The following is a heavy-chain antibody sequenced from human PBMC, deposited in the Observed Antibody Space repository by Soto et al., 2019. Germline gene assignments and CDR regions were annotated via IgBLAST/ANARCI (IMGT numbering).Heavy chain of an antibody. Sequence: EVQLLESGGGLVQPGGSLRLSCAASGFTFSSYAMSWVRQAPGKGLEWVSAISGGGGSTYYVDSVKGRFTISRDNSKNTLFLQMNSLGAEDTAVYYCAKTSRGWYNFAYWGQGTLVTVSS. D-gene: IGHD6-19*01. CDR3: AKTSRGWYNFAY. V-gene: IGHV3-23*01. CDR2: ISGGGGST. J-gene: IGHJ4*02. CDR1: GFTFSSYA.